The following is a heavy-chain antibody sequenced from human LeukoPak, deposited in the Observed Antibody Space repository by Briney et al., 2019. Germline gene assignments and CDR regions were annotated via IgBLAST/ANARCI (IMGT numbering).Heavy chain of an antibody. CDR3: AREMDYYDSSGPRIYYYYYGMGV. Sequence: ASVKVSCKASGYTFTNFGITWVRQAPGQGLEWMGWISLYDGTTKFAQKLQGRVTMTTDTSTSTAYMELRSLRSDDTAVYYCAREMDYYDSSGPRIYYYYYGMGVWGQGTTVTVSS. V-gene: IGHV1-18*04. D-gene: IGHD3-22*01. CDR2: ISLYDGTT. J-gene: IGHJ6*02. CDR1: GYTFTNFG.